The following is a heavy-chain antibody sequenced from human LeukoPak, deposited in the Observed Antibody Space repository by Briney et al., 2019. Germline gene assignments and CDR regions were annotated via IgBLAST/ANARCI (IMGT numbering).Heavy chain of an antibody. CDR1: GYTFTGYY. V-gene: IGHV1-2*02. D-gene: IGHD3-22*01. CDR2: INPDSGGT. CDR3: ARDPYDSSAYFDY. Sequence: ASVKVSCKASGYTFTGYYIHWVRQAPGQGLEWMGWINPDSGGTHYARKFQGRVTMTRDTSISTAYMELSRLRSDDTAVYYCARDPYDSSAYFDYWGQGTLVTVSS. J-gene: IGHJ4*02.